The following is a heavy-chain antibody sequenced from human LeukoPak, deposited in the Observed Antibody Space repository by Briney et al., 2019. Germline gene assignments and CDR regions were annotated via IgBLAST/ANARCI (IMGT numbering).Heavy chain of an antibody. Sequence: PSETLSLTCTVSGGXISSGGYYWSWIRQHPGRGLEWIGYIYYSGSTYYNPSLKSRVTISVDTSKNQFSLKLSSVTAADTAVYYCARGRTFGGPWGQGTLVTVSS. D-gene: IGHD3-16*01. J-gene: IGHJ5*02. CDR2: IYYSGST. CDR3: ARGRTFGGP. V-gene: IGHV4-31*03. CDR1: GGXISSGGYY.